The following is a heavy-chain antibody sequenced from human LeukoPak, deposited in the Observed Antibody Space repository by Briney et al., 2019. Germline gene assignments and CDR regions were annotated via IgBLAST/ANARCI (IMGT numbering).Heavy chain of an antibody. V-gene: IGHV4-59*01. CDR3: ARGALGYCSGGNCYGNWFDP. CDR2: IDYSGST. J-gene: IGHJ5*02. D-gene: IGHD2-15*01. CDR1: RGSMSHYY. Sequence: SETLSLTSTVSRGSMSHYYWSWIRQPPGKGLEWIGYIDYSGSTNYNPSLKSRLTISLDTSKNQFSLKLTSVTPADTAVYYCARGALGYCSGGNCYGNWFDPWGQGTLVTVSS.